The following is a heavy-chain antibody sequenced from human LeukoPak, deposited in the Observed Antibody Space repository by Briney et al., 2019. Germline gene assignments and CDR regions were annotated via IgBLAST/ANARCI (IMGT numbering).Heavy chain of an antibody. Sequence: GGSLRLSCAASGFTFSGYTMNWVRQAPGKGLEWVSSISSSSSSIYYAGSVKGRFTISRDNAKNSLYLQMNSLRAEDTAVYYCARSGYNWNDVIFFDYWGQGILVTVSS. V-gene: IGHV3-21*01. CDR1: GFTFSGYT. J-gene: IGHJ4*02. CDR3: ARSGYNWNDVIFFDY. D-gene: IGHD1-1*01. CDR2: ISSSSSSI.